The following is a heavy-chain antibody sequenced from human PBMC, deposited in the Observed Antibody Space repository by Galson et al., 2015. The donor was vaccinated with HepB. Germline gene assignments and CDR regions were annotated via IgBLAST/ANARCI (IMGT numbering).Heavy chain of an antibody. Sequence: SLRLSCAASGFTFRTYGMHWVRQAPGKGLEWVALIRFDGNKKYYADSVKGRFTISRDNPKNMLYLQMNSLTAEDTAVYYCAKDGPGVRYIDYLLAAMDVWGQGTTVTVSS. CDR3: AKDGPGVRYIDYLLAAMDV. J-gene: IGHJ6*02. CDR2: IRFDGNKK. V-gene: IGHV3-30*02. CDR1: GFTFRTYG. D-gene: IGHD3-9*01.